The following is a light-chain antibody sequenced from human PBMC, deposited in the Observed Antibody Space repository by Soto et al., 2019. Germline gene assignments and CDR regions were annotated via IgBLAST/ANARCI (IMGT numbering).Light chain of an antibody. V-gene: IGKV1-16*01. CDR2: AAS. J-gene: IGKJ5*01. Sequence: DIQMTQSPSSLSASVGDRVTITCRASQGISTFLAWFQQKPGKAPKTLIYAASSLHSGVPSRFSGSGSGPDFTLTISSLQPEDFATYYCQHYDGYPQIFGQGTRLEIK. CDR3: QHYDGYPQI. CDR1: QGISTF.